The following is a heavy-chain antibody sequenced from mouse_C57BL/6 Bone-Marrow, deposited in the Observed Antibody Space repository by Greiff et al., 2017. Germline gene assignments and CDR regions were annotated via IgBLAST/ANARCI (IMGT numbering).Heavy chain of an antibody. CDR3: AMGGNYGYFDV. Sequence: VQGVESGAELAKPGASVKLSCKASGYTFTSYWMHWVKQRPGQGLEWIGYINPSSGYTKYNHKFKDKATLTADKSSSTAYMQRSSLTYEDSAVYYCAMGGNYGYFDVWGTGTTVTVSS. J-gene: IGHJ1*03. D-gene: IGHD2-1*01. CDR2: INPSSGYT. CDR1: GYTFTSYW. V-gene: IGHV1-7*01.